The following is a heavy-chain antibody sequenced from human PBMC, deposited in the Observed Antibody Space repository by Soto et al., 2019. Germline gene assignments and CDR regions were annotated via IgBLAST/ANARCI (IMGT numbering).Heavy chain of an antibody. CDR1: GGSFSGYY. V-gene: IGHV4-34*01. D-gene: IGHD5-18*01. Sequence: KPSETLSLTCAVYGGSFSGYYWSWIRQPPGKGLEWIGEINHSGSTNYNPSLKSRVTISVDTSKNQFSLKLSSVTAADTAVYYCARDEDTAMVTGDWFDPWGQGTLVTVSS. CDR2: INHSGST. J-gene: IGHJ5*02. CDR3: ARDEDTAMVTGDWFDP.